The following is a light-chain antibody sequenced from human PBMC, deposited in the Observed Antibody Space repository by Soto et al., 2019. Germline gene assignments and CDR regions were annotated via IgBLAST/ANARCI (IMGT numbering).Light chain of an antibody. CDR1: QTVSSY. V-gene: IGKV3-20*01. CDR2: GAS. Sequence: ENVLTQSPGTLSLTPGERATLSCRASQTVSSYLTWYQQRPGQAPGLLISGASRRATGIPDRFSGSGSGTDFTLTISRLEPEDFALYYCQQYGTSPITFGQGTRLEIK. J-gene: IGKJ5*01. CDR3: QQYGTSPIT.